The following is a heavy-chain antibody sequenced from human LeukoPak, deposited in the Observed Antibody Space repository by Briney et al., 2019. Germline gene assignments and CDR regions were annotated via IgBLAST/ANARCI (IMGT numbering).Heavy chain of an antibody. CDR2: IYCSGST. D-gene: IGHD5-12*01. J-gene: IGHJ4*02. CDR1: GGSISSYY. Sequence: SETLSLTCTVSGGSISSYYWSWIRQPPGKGLEWIGYIYCSGSTNYNPSLKSRVTISVDTSKNQFSLKLSSVTAADTAVYYCARAVDIVATTLDYWGQGTLVTVSS. V-gene: IGHV4-59*01. CDR3: ARAVDIVATTLDY.